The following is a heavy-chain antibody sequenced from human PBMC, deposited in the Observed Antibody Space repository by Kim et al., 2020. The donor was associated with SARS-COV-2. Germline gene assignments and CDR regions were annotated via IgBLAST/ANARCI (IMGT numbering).Heavy chain of an antibody. Sequence: ASVKVSCKASGYTFTGYYIHWVRQAPGQGLEWMGWINPNSGGTNYAQKFQGRVTMTRDTSISTAYMELSRLRSDDTAVYYCAREGRPDYGDYIDYWGQGTLVTVSS. CDR3: AREGRPDYGDYIDY. J-gene: IGHJ4*02. CDR1: GYTFTGYY. V-gene: IGHV1-2*02. CDR2: INPNSGGT. D-gene: IGHD4-17*01.